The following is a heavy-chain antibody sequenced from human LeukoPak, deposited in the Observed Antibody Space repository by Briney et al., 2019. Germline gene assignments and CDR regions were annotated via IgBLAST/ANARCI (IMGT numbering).Heavy chain of an antibody. CDR2: IRNKANSYAT. D-gene: IGHD2-2*01. J-gene: IGHJ6*03. Sequence: GGSLRLSCAASGFTFSGSTMHWVRQASGKGLEWVGRIRNKANSYATAYVESVKGRFTISRDDSKNTLYLQMNSLKTEDTAVYCCTTDWVVVVPAAISWTEDYYYMDVWGKGTTVTVSS. CDR1: GFTFSGST. V-gene: IGHV3-73*01. CDR3: TTDWVVVVPAAISWTEDYYYMDV.